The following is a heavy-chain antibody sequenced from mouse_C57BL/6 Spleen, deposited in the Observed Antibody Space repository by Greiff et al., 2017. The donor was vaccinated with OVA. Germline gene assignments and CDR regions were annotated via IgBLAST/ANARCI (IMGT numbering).Heavy chain of an antibody. CDR2: IRLKSDNYAT. D-gene: IGHD4-1*01. CDR3: TGLGRCYYAMDY. J-gene: IGHJ4*01. CDR1: GFTFSNYW. V-gene: IGHV6-3*01. Sequence: EVQLVESGGGLVQPGGSMKLSCVASGFTFSNYWMNWVRQSPEKGLEWVAQIRLKSDNYATHYAESVQGRFTISSDDSKRSIYQQMNNLRAEDTGIYYCTGLGRCYYAMDYWGQGTSVTVSS.